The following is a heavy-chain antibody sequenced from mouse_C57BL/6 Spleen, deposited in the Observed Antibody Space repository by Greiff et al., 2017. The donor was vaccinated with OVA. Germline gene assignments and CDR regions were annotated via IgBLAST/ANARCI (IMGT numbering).Heavy chain of an antibody. Sequence: EVQLVESEGGLVQPGSSMKLSCTASGFTFSDYYMAWVRQVPEKGLEWVANINYDGSSTYYLDSLKSRFIISRDNAKNILYLQMSSLKSEDTATYYCARDSYYSNYAMDYWGQGTSVTVSS. V-gene: IGHV5-16*01. CDR2: INYDGSST. D-gene: IGHD2-5*01. CDR3: ARDSYYSNYAMDY. CDR1: GFTFSDYY. J-gene: IGHJ4*01.